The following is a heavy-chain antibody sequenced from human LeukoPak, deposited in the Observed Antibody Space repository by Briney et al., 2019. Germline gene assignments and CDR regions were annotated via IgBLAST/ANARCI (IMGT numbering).Heavy chain of an antibody. J-gene: IGHJ4*02. CDR1: GGSFSGYF. CDR2: ITYSGNT. Sequence: SSETLSLTCAVYGGSFSGYFWSWIRQSPGKGLEWIGEITYSGNTNYNPSLKSRVTISVDTSKNQFSPKLSSVTAADTAVYYCARGRGAAAREDFWGQGTLVTVSS. CDR3: ARGRGAAAREDF. D-gene: IGHD6-13*01. V-gene: IGHV4-34*01.